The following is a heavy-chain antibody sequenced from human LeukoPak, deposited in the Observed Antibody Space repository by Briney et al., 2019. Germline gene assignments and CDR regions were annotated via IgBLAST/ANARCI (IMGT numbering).Heavy chain of an antibody. Sequence: PGGSLRLSCAASGIAFSTYAMHWVRQAPGKGLVWVSRIKGDGSHTIYADSVKGRFTISRDNAKNTLYLQMKSLRAEDTAVYYCVRDWDHFDFDSWGLGTLVTVSS. D-gene: IGHD3-9*01. CDR2: IKGDGSHT. CDR3: VRDWDHFDFDS. CDR1: GIAFSTYA. V-gene: IGHV3-74*01. J-gene: IGHJ5*01.